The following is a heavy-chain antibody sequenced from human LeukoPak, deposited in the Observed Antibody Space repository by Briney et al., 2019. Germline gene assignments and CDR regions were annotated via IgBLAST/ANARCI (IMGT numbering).Heavy chain of an antibody. Sequence: GGSLRLSCAASGFTFSSYAMSWVRQAPGKGLEYVSAISSNGGGTYYADSVKGRFTISRDNSKNTLYLQMSSLRPEDTAVYYCVRVPHCSGSSSAYNWFDPWGQGTLVTVSS. V-gene: IGHV3-64D*06. J-gene: IGHJ5*02. CDR2: ISSNGGGT. CDR1: GFTFSSYA. CDR3: VRVPHCSGSSSAYNWFDP. D-gene: IGHD2-15*01.